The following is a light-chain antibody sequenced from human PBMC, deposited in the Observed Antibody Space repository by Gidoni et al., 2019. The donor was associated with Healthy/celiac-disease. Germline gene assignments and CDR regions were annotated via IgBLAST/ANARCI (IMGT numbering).Light chain of an antibody. CDR1: QSVSSSY. CDR3: QQYGSSRVT. CDR2: GAS. Sequence: EIVLTQSPGTLSLSPGERATLSCRASQSVSSSYLAWYQQKPGQAPRLLIYGASSQATGIPDRFSGSGSGTDFTLTISRLEPEDFAVYYCQQYGSSRVTFGPGTKVDIK. V-gene: IGKV3-20*01. J-gene: IGKJ3*01.